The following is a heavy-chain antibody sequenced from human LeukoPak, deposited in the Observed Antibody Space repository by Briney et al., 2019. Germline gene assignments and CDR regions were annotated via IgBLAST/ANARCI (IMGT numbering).Heavy chain of an antibody. D-gene: IGHD7-27*01. CDR1: GGSLSSSIW. V-gene: IGHV4-4*02. J-gene: IGHJ4*02. CDR2: ISNRGST. Sequence: SGTLSLTCAVSGGSLSSSIWWSWVRQLPGKGLEWIGEISNRGSTNYNSSLKSRVTISIDESKDQFSLTLNSVTAADTAVYYCAGRWALTGEPNWGQGTLVTVSS. CDR3: AGRWALTGEPN.